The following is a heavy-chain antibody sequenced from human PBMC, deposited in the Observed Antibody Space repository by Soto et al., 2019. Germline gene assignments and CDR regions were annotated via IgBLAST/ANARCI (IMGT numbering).Heavy chain of an antibody. CDR1: GLPFRSYS. V-gene: IGHV3-21*01. CDR2: ISSGSSYI. D-gene: IGHD6-13*01. Sequence: EVQLVESGGGRAKPGGSLRLSGAASGLPFRSYSLNWVPKAPGKGLEWGPSISSGSSYIYYADSVKGRFTISRDNAKNSLYLQMNSLRAEDTAVYYCARDRVPGIAAAGTGEGFDYWGQGTLVTVSS. CDR3: ARDRVPGIAAAGTGEGFDY. J-gene: IGHJ4*02.